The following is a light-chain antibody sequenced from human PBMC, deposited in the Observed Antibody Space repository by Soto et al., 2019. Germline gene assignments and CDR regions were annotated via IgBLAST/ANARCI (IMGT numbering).Light chain of an antibody. V-gene: IGKV3-20*01. Sequence: EIVLTQSPGTLSFSPGDRATLSCRASQSVSSSYLAWYQQKPGQAPRLLIYGASNRATGIPDRFSGSGSGTDFTLTISRLEPEDFAVYYCQQYGSSGTFGQGTKVDIK. CDR3: QQYGSSGT. J-gene: IGKJ1*01. CDR1: QSVSSSY. CDR2: GAS.